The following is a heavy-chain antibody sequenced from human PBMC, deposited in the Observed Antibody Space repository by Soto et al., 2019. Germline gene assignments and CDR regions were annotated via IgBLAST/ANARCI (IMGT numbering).Heavy chain of an antibody. Sequence: TLSLTCTVSGGSMISGDYYWSWIRQSPGKGLEWIGYIFYSGNTYYNPSLEGRVTISVDTTKNQFSLKLSSVTAADTAVYFCARIVVVWFGESYHPAFDYWGQGTLVTVSS. D-gene: IGHD2-2*01. CDR1: GGSMISGDYY. CDR3: ARIVVVWFGESYHPAFDY. CDR2: IFYSGNT. V-gene: IGHV4-30-4*01. J-gene: IGHJ4*02.